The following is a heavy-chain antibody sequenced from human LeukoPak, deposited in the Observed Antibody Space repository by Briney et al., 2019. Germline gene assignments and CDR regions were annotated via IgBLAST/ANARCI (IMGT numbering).Heavy chain of an antibody. V-gene: IGHV4-39*07. D-gene: IGHD3-10*01. CDR3: ARRAYYYGSGSYYDY. J-gene: IGHJ4*02. CDR2: IYYSGST. Sequence: SETLSLTCTVSGGSVSRSPYYWGWIRQPPGKGLEWIGNIYYSGSTYYNPSLKSRVTISVDTSKNQFSLKVTSVTAADTAVYYCARRAYYYGSGSYYDYWGQGTLVTVSS. CDR1: GGSVSRSPYY.